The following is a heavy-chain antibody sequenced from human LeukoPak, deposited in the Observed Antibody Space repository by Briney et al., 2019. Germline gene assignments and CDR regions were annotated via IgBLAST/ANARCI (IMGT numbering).Heavy chain of an antibody. CDR3: ARHQSYGDYALDY. Sequence: SETLSLTCTVSGGSISSYYWSWFRQPPGKGLEWIGYIYYSGTTNYNPSLKSRVTLSVETSKNQFSLRLSSVTAADTAVYYCARHQSYGDYALDYWGQGTLVTVSS. CDR1: GGSISSYY. CDR2: IYYSGTT. J-gene: IGHJ4*02. V-gene: IGHV4-59*08. D-gene: IGHD4-17*01.